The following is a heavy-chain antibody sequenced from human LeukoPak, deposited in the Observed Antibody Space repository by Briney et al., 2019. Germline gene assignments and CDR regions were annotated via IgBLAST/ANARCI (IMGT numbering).Heavy chain of an antibody. CDR3: ARDLQTTIFGVVTSYFDY. CDR1: GFTFSSYS. Sequence: PGGSLRLSCAASGFTFSSYSMNWVRQAPGKGLEWVSSISSSSSYIYYADSVKGRFTISRDNAKNSLYLQMNSLRAEDTAVYYCARDLQTTIFGVVTSYFDYWGQGTLVTVPS. V-gene: IGHV3-21*01. J-gene: IGHJ4*02. D-gene: IGHD3-3*01. CDR2: ISSSSSYI.